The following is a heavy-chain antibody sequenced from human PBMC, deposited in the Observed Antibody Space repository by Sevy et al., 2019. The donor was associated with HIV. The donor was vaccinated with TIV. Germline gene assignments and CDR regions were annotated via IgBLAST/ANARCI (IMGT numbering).Heavy chain of an antibody. V-gene: IGHV3-30-3*01. D-gene: IGHD3-16*01. CDR3: ARDGGGRGFDY. J-gene: IGHJ4*02. CDR1: EFTFSSYA. CDR2: ISYDGSNK. Sequence: GGSLRLSCAASEFTFSSYAMHWVRQAPGKGLEWVAVISYDGSNKYYADSVKGRFTISRDNSKNTLYLQMNSLRAEDTAVYYCARDGGGRGFDYWGQGTLVTVSS.